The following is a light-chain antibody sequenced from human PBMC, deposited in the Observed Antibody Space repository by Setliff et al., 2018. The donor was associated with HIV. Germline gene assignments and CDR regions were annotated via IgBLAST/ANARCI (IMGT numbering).Light chain of an antibody. CDR3: CSYAGSYKV. CDR2: DVS. Sequence: SVLTQPRSVSGSPGQSVTISCTGTSSDFGGYNYVSWYQQHPGKAPILMIYDVSTRASGVPDRFSGSKSGNTASLTISGLQAEAEADYYCCSYAGSYKVFGTGTKVTVL. V-gene: IGLV2-11*01. CDR1: SSDFGGYNY. J-gene: IGLJ1*01.